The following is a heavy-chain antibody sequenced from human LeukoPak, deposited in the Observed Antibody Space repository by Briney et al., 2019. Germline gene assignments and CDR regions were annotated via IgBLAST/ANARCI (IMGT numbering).Heavy chain of an antibody. CDR2: ISWNSGSI. CDR1: GFTFDDYA. D-gene: IGHD3-22*01. CDR3: AKSGHYDSSGYSQISPFDY. Sequence: GGSLRLSCAASGFTFDDYAMHWVRQAPGKGLEWVSGISWNSGSIGYADSVRGRFTISRGNAKNSLYLQMNSLRAEDTALYYCAKSGHYDSSGYSQISPFDYWGQGALVTVSS. V-gene: IGHV3-9*01. J-gene: IGHJ4*02.